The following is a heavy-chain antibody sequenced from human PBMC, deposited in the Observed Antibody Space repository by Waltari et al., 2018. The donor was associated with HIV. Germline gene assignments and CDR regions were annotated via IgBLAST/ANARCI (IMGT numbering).Heavy chain of an antibody. D-gene: IGHD3-22*01. CDR2: IYHSGSA. V-gene: IGHV4-38-2*02. J-gene: IGHJ6*02. Sequence: QVQLQESGPGLVKPSETLSLTCTVSGYSISSGYYWGWIRQPPGKGLEWIGSIYHSGSAYYNSSLKSRVTISVDTSKTQFTLKLSSAPAADTAVYYGARDRYDSSGYLATYNNYYCVDVWGQGTTVTVSS. CDR1: GYSISSGYY. CDR3: ARDRYDSSGYLATYNNYYCVDV.